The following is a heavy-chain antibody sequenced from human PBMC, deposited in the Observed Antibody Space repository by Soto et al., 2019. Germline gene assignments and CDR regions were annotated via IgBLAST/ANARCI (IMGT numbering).Heavy chain of an antibody. CDR1: AAPFSKYY. V-gene: IGHV4-59*01. Sequence: ASETLSLTCTVSAAPFSKYYWSWIRQPPGKGLEWIGYIYFNGDTSYNPSLKRRVTISIDTSKKQISLNLTSVTDADTAVYYCARAPGYSSSWYSLENYYYGMDVWGQGTTVTVSS. CDR3: ARAPGYSSSWYSLENYYYGMDV. D-gene: IGHD6-13*01. CDR2: IYFNGDT. J-gene: IGHJ6*02.